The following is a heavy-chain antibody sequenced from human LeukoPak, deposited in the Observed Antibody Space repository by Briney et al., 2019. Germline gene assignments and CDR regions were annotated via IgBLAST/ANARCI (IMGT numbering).Heavy chain of an antibody. V-gene: IGHV3-23*01. CDR3: AKDLGRSWYRGFDH. CDR1: GITFSSYG. D-gene: IGHD6-13*01. Sequence: GGSLRLSCAASGITFSSYGMSWVRQAPGKGLEWVSTIDGSGVSTYYAESVKGRSTISRDNSKNTLYLQMSSLRAEDTAAYFCAKDLGRSWYRGFDHWGQGTLVTVSS. J-gene: IGHJ4*02. CDR2: IDGSGVST.